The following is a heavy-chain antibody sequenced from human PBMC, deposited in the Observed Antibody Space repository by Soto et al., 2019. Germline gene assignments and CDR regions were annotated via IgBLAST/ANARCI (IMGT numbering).Heavy chain of an antibody. CDR3: ARDDYGSAGMDV. V-gene: IGHV4-4*07. CDR2: IYPSGTT. Sequence: QVQLQESGPGLVKPSETLSLTCTVSGDSFSRYYWSWIRQPAGKGLKWIGRIYPSGTTNYNPSLKSRLTLSRDTSKNQFSLSLKSVTAADTAVYFCARDDYGSAGMDVWGQGTTVIVSS. J-gene: IGHJ6*02. CDR1: GDSFSRYY. D-gene: IGHD3-10*01.